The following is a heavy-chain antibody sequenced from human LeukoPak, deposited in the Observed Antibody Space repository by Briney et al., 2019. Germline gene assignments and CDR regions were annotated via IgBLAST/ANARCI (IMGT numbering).Heavy chain of an antibody. CDR2: IYYSGST. CDR3: ARRRGYSSGRSASWFDP. D-gene: IGHD6-19*01. J-gene: IGHJ5*02. V-gene: IGHV4-39*01. Sequence: SETLSLTCTVSGGSISSSSYYWGWIRQPPGKGLEWIGSIYYSGSTYYNPSLKSRVTISVDTSKNQFSLKLSSVTAADTAVYYCARRRGYSSGRSASWFDPWGQGTLVTVSS. CDR1: GGSISSSSYY.